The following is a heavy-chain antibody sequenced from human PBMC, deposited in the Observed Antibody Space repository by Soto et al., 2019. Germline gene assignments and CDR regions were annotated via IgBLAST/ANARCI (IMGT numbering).Heavy chain of an antibody. CDR3: ARAPLLYQWGFYYGMDV. J-gene: IGHJ6*02. CDR1: GYNFISSE. D-gene: IGHD3-16*02. V-gene: IGHV1-8*02. CDR2: MNPHTGET. Sequence: GASVKVSCKTSGYNFISSEISWVRQAPGQGLELMGWMNPHTGETDATRKFQGRLTMTRNTSINTAYLELSSLTSEDTAVYYCARAPLLYQWGFYYGMDVWGQGTTVTVS.